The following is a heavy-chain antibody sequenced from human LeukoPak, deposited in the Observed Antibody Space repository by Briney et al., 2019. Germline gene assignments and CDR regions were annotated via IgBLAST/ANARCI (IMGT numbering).Heavy chain of an antibody. V-gene: IGHV4-61*02. Sequence: PSETLSLTCTVSGDSISSGDYYWSWIRQPAGTGLEWIGRISSSGSTNYNPSLKSRVTMSVDTSKNQFSLKLSSVTAADTAVYYCARGKVRGVISYYYYYMDVWGKGTTVTISS. D-gene: IGHD3-10*01. CDR2: ISSSGST. CDR3: ARGKVRGVISYYYYYMDV. J-gene: IGHJ6*03. CDR1: GDSISSGDYY.